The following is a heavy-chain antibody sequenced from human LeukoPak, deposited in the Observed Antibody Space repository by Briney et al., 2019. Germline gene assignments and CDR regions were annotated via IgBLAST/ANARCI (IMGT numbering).Heavy chain of an antibody. D-gene: IGHD5-24*01. CDR2: INHSGST. Sequence: SETLSLTCAVYGGSFSGYYWSWIRQPPGKGLEWIGEINHSGSTNYNPSLKSRVTISVDTSKYQFSLKLSSVTAADTAVYYCARKGMATALGYWGQGTLVTVSS. V-gene: IGHV4-34*01. CDR3: ARKGMATALGY. J-gene: IGHJ4*02. CDR1: GGSFSGYY.